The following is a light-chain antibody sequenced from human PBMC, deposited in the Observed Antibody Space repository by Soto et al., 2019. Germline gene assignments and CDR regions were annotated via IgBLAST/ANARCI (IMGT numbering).Light chain of an antibody. Sequence: EIVLTQSPGTLSLSPGERATLSCRASQSVSSNLAWYQQKPGQAPRILIYGASTRATGIPARFSGSGSETDFNLTISSLQTEDFAVYYCQQYNNWPRTFGQGTKVDIK. CDR1: QSVSSN. V-gene: IGKV3-15*01. CDR2: GAS. J-gene: IGKJ1*01. CDR3: QQYNNWPRT.